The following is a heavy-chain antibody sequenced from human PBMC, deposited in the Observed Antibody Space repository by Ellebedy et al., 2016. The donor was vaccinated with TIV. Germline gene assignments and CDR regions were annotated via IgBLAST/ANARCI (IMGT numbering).Heavy chain of an antibody. CDR1: GYTFTGYY. D-gene: IGHD3-9*01. J-gene: IGHJ4*02. CDR3: ARYSYDFLTGDNTRFDN. Sequence: ASVKVSCKASGYTFTGYYMHWVRQAPGQGLEWMGWINPNSGGTNYAQKFQGRVTMTTDTSTNTAYMELRSLRPDDTAIYYCARYSYDFLTGDNTRFDNWGQGTLVTVSS. CDR2: INPNSGGT. V-gene: IGHV1-2*02.